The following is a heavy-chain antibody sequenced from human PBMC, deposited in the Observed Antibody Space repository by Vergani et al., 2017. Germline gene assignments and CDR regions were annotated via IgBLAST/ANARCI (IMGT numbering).Heavy chain of an antibody. J-gene: IGHJ3*02. CDR3: ASPVYLVRGVPDAFEI. D-gene: IGHD3-10*01. Sequence: EVQLVQSGAEVKKPGASLKISCKGSGYSFTSYWIGWVRQMPGKGLEWMGIIYPGDSDTRYSPSFQGQVTIPADKSISTAYLQWSSLKASDTAVYYCASPVYLVRGVPDAFEIWGQGTMVTVSS. CDR1: GYSFTSYW. V-gene: IGHV5-51*01. CDR2: IYPGDSDT.